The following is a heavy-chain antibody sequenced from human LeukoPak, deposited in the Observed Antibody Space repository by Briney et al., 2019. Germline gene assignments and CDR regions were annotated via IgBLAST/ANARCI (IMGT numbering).Heavy chain of an antibody. CDR3: ARGVAGTIDY. J-gene: IGHJ4*02. V-gene: IGHV1-46*01. CDR1: GYTFTSYY. CDR2: INPSGGST. D-gene: IGHD6-19*01. Sequence: ASVKVSCKASGYTFTSYYMHWLRQAPGQGLEWMAIINPSGGSTSYAQKFQGRVTMTRGTSTSTVYMELSSLRSEDTAVYYCARGVAGTIDYWGEGTLVTVSS.